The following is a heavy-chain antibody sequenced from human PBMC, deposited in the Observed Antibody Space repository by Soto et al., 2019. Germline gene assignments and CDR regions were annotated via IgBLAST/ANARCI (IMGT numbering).Heavy chain of an antibody. CDR3: ARGALDYYYSSGYYYGSDY. CDR2: INHSGST. V-gene: IGHV4-34*01. CDR1: GGSFSGYY. Sequence: QVQLQQWGAGLLKPSETLSLTCAVYGGSFSGYYWSWIRQPPGKGLEWIGEINHSGSTNYNPSLKSRFTISVDTSKNQFSLKLSSVTAADTAVYYCARGALDYYYSSGYYYGSDYWGQGTLVTVSS. J-gene: IGHJ4*02. D-gene: IGHD3-22*01.